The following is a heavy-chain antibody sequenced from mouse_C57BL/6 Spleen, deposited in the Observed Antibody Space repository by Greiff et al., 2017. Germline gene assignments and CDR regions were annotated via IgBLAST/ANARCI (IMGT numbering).Heavy chain of an antibody. CDR2: IDPSDSYT. J-gene: IGHJ4*01. CDR3: ARWEGYAMDY. Sequence: VQLQQSGAELVKPGASVKLSCKASGYTFTSYWMQWVKQRPGQGLEWIGEIDPSDSYTNYNQKFKGKATLTVDTSSSTAYMQLSSLTSEDSAVYYCARWEGYAMDYWGQGTSVTVSS. V-gene: IGHV1-50*01. D-gene: IGHD4-1*01. CDR1: GYTFTSYW.